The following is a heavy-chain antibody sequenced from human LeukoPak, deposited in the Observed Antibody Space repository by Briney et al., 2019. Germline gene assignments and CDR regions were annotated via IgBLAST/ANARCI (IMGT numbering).Heavy chain of an antibody. J-gene: IGHJ6*02. D-gene: IGHD3-3*01. CDR3: ARDPVAYDFWSGYYSQGGMDV. V-gene: IGHV4-30-4*01. Sequence: SQTPSLTCTVSGGSISSGDYYWSWIRQPPGKGLEWIGYIYYSGSTYYNPSLKSRVTISVDTSKNQFSLKLSSVTAADTAVYYCARDPVAYDFWSGYYSQGGMDVWGQGTTVTVSS. CDR1: GGSISSGDYY. CDR2: IYYSGST.